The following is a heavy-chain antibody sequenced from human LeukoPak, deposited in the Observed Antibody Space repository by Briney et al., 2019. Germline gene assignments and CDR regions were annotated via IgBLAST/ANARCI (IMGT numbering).Heavy chain of an antibody. Sequence: SETLSLTCTVSGGSISSSSYYWGWIRQPPGKGLEWIGSIYYSGSTYYNPSLKSRVTISVDTSKNQFSLKLSSVTAADTVVYYCARHFKSTIFGVVIIPSSFDYWGQGTLVTVSS. D-gene: IGHD3-3*01. CDR1: GGSISSSSYY. CDR2: IYYSGST. J-gene: IGHJ4*02. V-gene: IGHV4-39*01. CDR3: ARHFKSTIFGVVIIPSSFDY.